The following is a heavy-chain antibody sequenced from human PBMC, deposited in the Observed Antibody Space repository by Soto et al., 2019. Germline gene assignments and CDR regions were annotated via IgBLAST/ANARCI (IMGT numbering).Heavy chain of an antibody. CDR2: ISGSGGST. CDR1: GFTFSSYA. V-gene: IGHV3-23*01. D-gene: IGHD2-2*01. Sequence: EVQLLESGGGLVQPGGSLRLSCAASGFTFSSYAMSWVRQAPGKGLEWVSAISGSGGSTYYADSVKGRFTISRDNSKNTLYLQMNSLRAEDTAVYYCAKADIVVVPAAMSSDYYYYYGMDVWGPGTTVTVSS. J-gene: IGHJ6*02. CDR3: AKADIVVVPAAMSSDYYYYYGMDV.